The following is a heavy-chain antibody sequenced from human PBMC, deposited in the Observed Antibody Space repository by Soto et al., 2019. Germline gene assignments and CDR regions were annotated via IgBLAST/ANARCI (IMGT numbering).Heavy chain of an antibody. CDR3: ARVKDGYSYGYNWFDP. Sequence: PSATLSLTCTVSGGSISSYYWSWIRQLPGKGLEWIGYIFYSGNTKYNPSLKSRVTISVDTSNNQFSLKLSSVTAADTAVYYCARVKDGYSYGYNWFDPWGQGTLVTVSS. CDR1: GGSISSYY. D-gene: IGHD5-18*01. CDR2: IFYSGNT. J-gene: IGHJ5*02. V-gene: IGHV4-59*01.